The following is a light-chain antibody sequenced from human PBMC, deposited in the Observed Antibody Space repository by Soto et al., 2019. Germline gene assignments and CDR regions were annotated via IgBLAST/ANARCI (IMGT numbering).Light chain of an antibody. J-gene: IGLJ1*01. V-gene: IGLV2-14*03. CDR1: SNDVAGYNF. CDR2: EVS. CDR3: TSYTSSITYV. Sequence: QSVLTQPASASGSLGQSITISCTGTSNDVAGYNFVSWYQQHPGKAPKFVIYEVSNRPSGVSNRFSGSKSGNTASLTISGLQAEDEADYYCTSYTSSITYVFGTGTKLTVL.